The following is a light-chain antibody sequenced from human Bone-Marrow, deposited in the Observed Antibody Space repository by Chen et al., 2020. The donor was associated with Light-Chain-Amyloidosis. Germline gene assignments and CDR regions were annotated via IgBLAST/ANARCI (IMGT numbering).Light chain of an antibody. CDR1: QSVLSTSNNKNY. Sequence: DIVITQSPDSLAVPLGAWATINCKSTQSVLSTSNNKNYIAWYQQKPRQPPKLLVSWASMRASGVPDRLSGSGSGTDFTLTISSLQAEDVAVYYCQEYLSAPLTFGGGTKVEIK. J-gene: IGKJ4*01. CDR2: WAS. V-gene: IGKV4-1*01. CDR3: QEYLSAPLT.